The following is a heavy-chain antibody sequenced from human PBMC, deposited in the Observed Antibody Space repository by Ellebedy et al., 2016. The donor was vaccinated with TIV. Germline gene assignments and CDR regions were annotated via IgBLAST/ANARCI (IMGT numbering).Heavy chain of an antibody. CDR3: AAKVYYDFWSGYSLGYYYYGMDV. D-gene: IGHD3-3*01. CDR1: GFTLSSNY. CDR2: IYSGGDT. Sequence: GESLKISCAASGFTLSSNYLSWVRQAPGKGLEWVSVIYSGGDTDYADSVKGRFTVFRDISKNTLYLQLNSLRADDTAVYYCAAKVYYDFWSGYSLGYYYYGMDVWGQGTTVTVSS. J-gene: IGHJ6*02. V-gene: IGHV3-66*01.